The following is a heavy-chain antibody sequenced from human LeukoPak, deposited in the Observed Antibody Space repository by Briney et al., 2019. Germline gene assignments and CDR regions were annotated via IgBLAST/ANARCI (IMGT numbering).Heavy chain of an antibody. D-gene: IGHD3-10*01. CDR2: INHSGST. CDR3: ARGRSYYNY. CDR1: GGSFSGYY. V-gene: IGHV4-34*01. J-gene: IGHJ4*02. Sequence: PSETLSLTCAVYGGSFSGYYWSWIRQPPGKGLEWIGEINHSGSTNYNPSLKSRVTISVETSKNQFSLKLSSVTAADTAVYYCARGRSYYNYWGQGTLVTVPS.